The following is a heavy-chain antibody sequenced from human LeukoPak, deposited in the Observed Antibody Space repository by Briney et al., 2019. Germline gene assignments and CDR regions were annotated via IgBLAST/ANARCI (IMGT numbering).Heavy chain of an antibody. Sequence: GESLKISCKGSGYSFTSYWIGWVRPMPGKSLEWMGIIYPGDSDTRYSPSFQGQVTISADKSISTAYLQWSSLKASDTAMYYCAGPRGLPAALGAFDIWGQGTMVTVSS. CDR1: GYSFTSYW. D-gene: IGHD2-2*01. CDR3: AGPRGLPAALGAFDI. CDR2: IYPGDSDT. J-gene: IGHJ3*02. V-gene: IGHV5-51*01.